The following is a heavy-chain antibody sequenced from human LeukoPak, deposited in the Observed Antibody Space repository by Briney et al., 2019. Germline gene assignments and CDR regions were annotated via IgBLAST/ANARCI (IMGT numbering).Heavy chain of an antibody. J-gene: IGHJ4*02. CDR1: GFSFSGYW. Sequence: GGSLRLSCVGSGFSFSGYWLDWVRQAPGKGLEWVANINQDGREENYVDSVEGRFTISRDNAKNSLYLQMNSLRAEDTALYYCARDKRGHFYWGQGTLVTVSS. CDR3: ARDKRGHFY. CDR2: INQDGREE. D-gene: IGHD2-21*01. V-gene: IGHV3-7*01.